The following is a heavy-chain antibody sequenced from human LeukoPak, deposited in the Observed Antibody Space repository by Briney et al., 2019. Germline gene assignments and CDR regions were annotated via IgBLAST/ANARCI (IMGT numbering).Heavy chain of an antibody. Sequence: GGSLRLSCAASGFTFSSYSMNWVRQAPGKGLEWVSYISSSSSTIYYADSVKGRFTISRDNVDNVVYLQMNSLGAEDTAVYYCARVAVSGPTGWFDSWGQGTLVIVSS. CDR3: ARVAVSGPTGWFDS. D-gene: IGHD2-8*02. J-gene: IGHJ5*01. CDR1: GFTFSSYS. CDR2: ISSSSSTI. V-gene: IGHV3-48*01.